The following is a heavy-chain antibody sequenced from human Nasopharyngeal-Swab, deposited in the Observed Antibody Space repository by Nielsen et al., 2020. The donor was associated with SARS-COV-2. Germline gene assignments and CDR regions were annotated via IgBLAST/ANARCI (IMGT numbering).Heavy chain of an antibody. J-gene: IGHJ4*02. D-gene: IGHD6-19*01. V-gene: IGHV1-69*13. CDR2: IIPIFGTA. CDR3: ARGGSGWPYHYFDY. CDR1: GGTFSSYA. Sequence: SSVNVSCKASGGTFSSYAISWVRQAPGQGLEWMGGIIPIFGTANYAQKFQGRVTITADESTSTAYMELSSLRSEDTAVYYCARGGSGWPYHYFDYWGQGTLVTVSS.